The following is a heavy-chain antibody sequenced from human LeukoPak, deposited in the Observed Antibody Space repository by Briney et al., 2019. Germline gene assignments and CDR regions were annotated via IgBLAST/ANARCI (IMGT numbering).Heavy chain of an antibody. D-gene: IGHD6-19*01. CDR2: INPNSGGT. V-gene: IGHV1-2*02. CDR3: AREIKRVGSSGNQRFPTIDY. Sequence: ASVKVSCKASGYTFTGYYMHWVRQAPGQGLEWMGWINPNSGGTNYAQKFQGRVTMTRDTSISTAYMELSRLRSDDTAVYYCAREIKRVGSSGNQRFPTIDYWGQGTLVTVSS. CDR1: GYTFTGYY. J-gene: IGHJ4*02.